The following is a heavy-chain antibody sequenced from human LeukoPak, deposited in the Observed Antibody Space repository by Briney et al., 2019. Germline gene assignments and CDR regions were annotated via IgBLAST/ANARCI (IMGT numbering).Heavy chain of an antibody. Sequence: SETLSLTCTVSGGSISSGSYYWSWIRQPAGKGLEWIGRIYTSGSTNYNPSLKSRVTISVDTSKNQFSLKLSSVTAADTAVYYCARALRSSGSYYNVAGYDYWGQGTLVTVSS. CDR1: GGSISSGSYY. CDR3: ARALRSSGSYYNVAGYDY. D-gene: IGHD3-10*01. CDR2: IYTSGST. J-gene: IGHJ4*02. V-gene: IGHV4-61*02.